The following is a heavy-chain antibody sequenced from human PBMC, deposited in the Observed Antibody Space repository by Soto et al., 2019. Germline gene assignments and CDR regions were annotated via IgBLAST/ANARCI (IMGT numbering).Heavy chain of an antibody. CDR2: IYYSGST. Sequence: SLTCTVSGGSISSYYWSWIRQPPGKGLEWIGYIYYSGSTNYNPSLKSRVTISVDTSKNQFSLKLSSVTAADTAVYYCARAGYYGSGSYYKYYYYYYGMDVWGQGTTVTVSS. D-gene: IGHD3-10*01. V-gene: IGHV4-59*01. CDR3: ARAGYYGSGSYYKYYYYYYGMDV. CDR1: GGSISSYY. J-gene: IGHJ6*02.